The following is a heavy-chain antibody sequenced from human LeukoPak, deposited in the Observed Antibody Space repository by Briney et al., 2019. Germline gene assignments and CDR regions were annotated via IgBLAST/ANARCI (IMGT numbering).Heavy chain of an antibody. Sequence: GGSLRLSCAASGFTFSSYWMHWVRQAPGKGLVWVSRINSDGSSTTYADSVKGRFTISRDNAKNTLYLQMNSLRVEDTAVYYCARDPYEFWSGFDYWGQGTLVTVSS. CDR2: INSDGSST. CDR3: ARDPYEFWSGFDY. D-gene: IGHD3-3*01. J-gene: IGHJ4*02. V-gene: IGHV3-74*01. CDR1: GFTFSSYW.